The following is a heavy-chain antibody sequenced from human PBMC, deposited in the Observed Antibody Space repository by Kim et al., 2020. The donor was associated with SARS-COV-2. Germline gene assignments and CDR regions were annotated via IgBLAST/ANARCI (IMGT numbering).Heavy chain of an antibody. J-gene: IGHJ4*02. CDR2: EK. D-gene: IGHD2-2*01. Sequence: EKYYADSVKGRFTISRDNARNSVYLHMNSLRAEDTAIYYCARGTSTPGIDYWGQGTLITVSS. CDR3: ARGTSTPGIDY. V-gene: IGHV3-7*01.